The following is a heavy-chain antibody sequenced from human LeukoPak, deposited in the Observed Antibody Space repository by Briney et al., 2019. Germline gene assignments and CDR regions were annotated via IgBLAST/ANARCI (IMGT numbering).Heavy chain of an antibody. D-gene: IGHD6-19*01. Sequence: PGGSLRLSCAASGFTFSSYAMSWVRQAPGKGLEWVSTISDSGSSTYYTDSVKGRFTFSRDNSKNTLHLQMNSPRAEDTAVYYCTKDHGFYSSGWHPLFDHWGQGTLVTVTP. CDR1: GFTFSSYA. J-gene: IGHJ4*02. CDR2: ISDSGSST. V-gene: IGHV3-23*01. CDR3: TKDHGFYSSGWHPLFDH.